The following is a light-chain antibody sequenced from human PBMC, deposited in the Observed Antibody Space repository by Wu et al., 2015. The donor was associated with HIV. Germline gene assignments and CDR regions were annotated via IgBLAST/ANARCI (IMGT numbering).Light chain of an antibody. Sequence: DIQMTQSPSSLSASVGDRVTITCRASQSISSYLNWYQQKPGKAPKLLIYAASSLQSGVPSRFSGSGSGTDFTLTISSLQPEDFATYYCQQSYSNPLTFGQGTKVEFK. CDR1: QSISSY. CDR2: AAS. J-gene: IGKJ1*01. V-gene: IGKV1-39*01. CDR3: QQSYSNPLT.